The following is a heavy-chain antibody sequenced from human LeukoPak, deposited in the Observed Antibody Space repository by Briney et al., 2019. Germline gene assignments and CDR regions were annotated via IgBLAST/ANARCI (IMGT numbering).Heavy chain of an antibody. D-gene: IGHD6-19*01. Sequence: PGGSLRLSCAASGFTFSDYWIHWVRQAPGKGLVWVSRINTDGSITNYADSVKGRFSISRDNSKNTLYLQMNSLRTEDTAVYHCAKDLYGSGWYNYFDPWGQGALVTVSS. CDR3: AKDLYGSGWYNYFDP. CDR1: GFTFSDYW. J-gene: IGHJ5*02. V-gene: IGHV3-74*01. CDR2: INTDGSIT.